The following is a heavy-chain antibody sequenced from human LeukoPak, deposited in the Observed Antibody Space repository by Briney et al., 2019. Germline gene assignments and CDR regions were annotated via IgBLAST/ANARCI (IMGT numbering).Heavy chain of an antibody. V-gene: IGHV4-59*01. CDR2: VYYSGST. D-gene: IGHD3-16*01. J-gene: IGHJ3*02. CDR1: GGSISSSNW. CDR3: ARVLDLSERGLDAFDI. Sequence: SETLSLTCTVSGGSISSSNWWSWIRQPPGKGLEWIGYVYYSGSTNYNPSLKSRVTISVDTSKKQFSLKLSSATAADTAVYYCARVLDLSERGLDAFDIWGQGTMDTVSS.